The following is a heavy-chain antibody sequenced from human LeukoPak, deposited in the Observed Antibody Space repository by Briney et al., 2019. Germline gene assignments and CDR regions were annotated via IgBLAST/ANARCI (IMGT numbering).Heavy chain of an antibody. CDR2: IYYSGST. CDR3: ARVWFGEEGPDWFDP. D-gene: IGHD3-10*01. Sequence: SETLSLTCTVSGGSISSSSYYWGWIRQPPGKGLEWIGSIYYSGSTYYNPSLKSRVTISVDTSKNQFSLKLSSVTAADTAVYYCARVWFGEEGPDWFDPWGQGTLVTVSS. CDR1: GGSISSSSYY. J-gene: IGHJ5*02. V-gene: IGHV4-39*01.